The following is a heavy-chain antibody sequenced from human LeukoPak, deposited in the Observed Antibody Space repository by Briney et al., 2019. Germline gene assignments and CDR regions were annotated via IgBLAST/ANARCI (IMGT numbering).Heavy chain of an antibody. CDR3: AKAEGIAAAGPDY. J-gene: IGHJ4*02. CDR2: ISYDGSNK. Sequence: GGSLRLSCAASGFTFSSYAMHWVRQAPGKGLEWVAVISYDGSNKYYADSVKGRFTISRDNSKNTLYLQMNSLRAEDTAVYYCAKAEGIAAAGPDYWGQGTLVTVSS. D-gene: IGHD6-13*01. V-gene: IGHV3-30-3*01. CDR1: GFTFSSYA.